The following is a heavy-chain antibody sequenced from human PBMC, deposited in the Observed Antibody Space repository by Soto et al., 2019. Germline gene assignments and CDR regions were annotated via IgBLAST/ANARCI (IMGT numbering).Heavy chain of an antibody. D-gene: IGHD1-26*01. CDR3: ARNSRGSYHDY. V-gene: IGHV4-39*01. Sequence: QLQLQESGPGLVKPSETLSLTCTVSGGSISSSSYYWVWIRQPPGKGLGWIGSIFYSGSTYYNPSLKSRVTISVDTSKNQFSLKLSSVTAADTAVYYCARNSRGSYHDYWGQGTLVTVSS. CDR2: IFYSGST. CDR1: GGSISSSSYY. J-gene: IGHJ4*02.